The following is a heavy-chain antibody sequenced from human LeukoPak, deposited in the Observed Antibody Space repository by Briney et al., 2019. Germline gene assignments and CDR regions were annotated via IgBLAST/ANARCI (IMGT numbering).Heavy chain of an antibody. J-gene: IGHJ4*02. CDR1: GGSISSSSYY. CDR2: IYYSGST. V-gene: IGHV4-39*07. Sequence: SSETLSLTCTVSGGSISSSSYYWGWIRQPPGKGLEWIGSIYYSGSTYYNPSLKSRVTISVDTSKNQFSLKLSSVTAADTAVYYCARVEPGSYYNPFDYWGQGTLVTVSS. CDR3: ARVEPGSYYNPFDY. D-gene: IGHD3-10*01.